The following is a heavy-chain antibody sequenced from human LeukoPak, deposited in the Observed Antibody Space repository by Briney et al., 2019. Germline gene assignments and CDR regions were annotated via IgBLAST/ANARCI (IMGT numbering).Heavy chain of an antibody. V-gene: IGHV3-43*01. CDR1: GFTFDDYT. CDR2: ISWDGGST. D-gene: IGHD6-13*01. Sequence: GGSLRLSCAASGFTFDDYTMHWVRQAPRKGLEWVSLISWDGGSTYYADSVKGRFTISRDNSKNSLYLQMNSLRTEDTALYYCAKGPIAAAGYYYYYMDVWGKGTTVTVSS. J-gene: IGHJ6*03. CDR3: AKGPIAAAGYYYYYMDV.